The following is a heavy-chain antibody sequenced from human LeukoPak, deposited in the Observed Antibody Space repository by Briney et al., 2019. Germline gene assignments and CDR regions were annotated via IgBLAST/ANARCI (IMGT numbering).Heavy chain of an antibody. J-gene: IGHJ6*03. D-gene: IGHD6-13*01. Sequence: SETLSLTCTVSGGSISGGDYYWSWIRQPPWKGLEWIGYIYYSGSTYYNPSLESRVTISVDTSKNQFSLKLSSVTAADTAVYYCARTYSSSWYRLYYMDVWGKGTTGTVSS. CDR3: ARTYSSSWYRLYYMDV. V-gene: IGHV4-30-4*08. CDR2: IYYSGST. CDR1: GGSISGGDYY.